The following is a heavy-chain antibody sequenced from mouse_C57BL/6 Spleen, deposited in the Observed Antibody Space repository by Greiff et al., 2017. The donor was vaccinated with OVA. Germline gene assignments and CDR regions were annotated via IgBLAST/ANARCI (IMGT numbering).Heavy chain of an antibody. CDR1: GYAFSSSW. Sequence: QVQLQQSGPELVKPGASVKISCKASGYAFSSSWMHWVKQRPGKGLEWIGRIYPGDGDTNYNGKFKGKATLTADKSSSTAYMQLSSLTSEDSAVYFCARERSITTVVADYATDYWGQGTSVTVSS. D-gene: IGHD1-1*01. CDR2: IYPGDGDT. CDR3: ARERSITTVVADYATDY. J-gene: IGHJ4*01. V-gene: IGHV1-82*01.